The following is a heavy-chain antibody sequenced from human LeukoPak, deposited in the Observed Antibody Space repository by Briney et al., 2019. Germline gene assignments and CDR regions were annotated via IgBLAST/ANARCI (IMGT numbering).Heavy chain of an antibody. J-gene: IGHJ4*02. V-gene: IGHV3-21*01. Sequence: GGSLRLSCAASGFTFSTYNMNWVRQAPGKGLEWVSSIRSSSSYIYYADSVKGRFTISRDNAKNSLYLQMNSLRAEDTAVYYCARVLRYFDWTKAPFDYWGQGTLVTASS. CDR3: ARVLRYFDWTKAPFDY. D-gene: IGHD3-9*01. CDR1: GFTFSTYN. CDR2: IRSSSSYI.